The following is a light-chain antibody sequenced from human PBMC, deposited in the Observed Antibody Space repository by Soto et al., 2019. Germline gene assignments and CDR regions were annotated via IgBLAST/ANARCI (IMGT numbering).Light chain of an antibody. J-gene: IGKJ1*01. V-gene: IGKV1-39*01. CDR2: AAS. Sequence: DIQMTQSPSSLSASVGDRVSVTCRASQSINTFLNWYQQRPGEAPKLLIYAASSLQSGVPSRFSGSGSGADFTLTIGSLQPEDFATYYCQQSDTTPRTFGQGTKVEVK. CDR3: QQSDTTPRT. CDR1: QSINTF.